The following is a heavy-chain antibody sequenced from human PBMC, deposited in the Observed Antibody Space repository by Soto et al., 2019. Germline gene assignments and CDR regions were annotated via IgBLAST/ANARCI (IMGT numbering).Heavy chain of an antibody. CDR2: IYYSGST. CDR1: GGSITSGGYY. J-gene: IGHJ4*02. V-gene: IGHV4-31*03. Sequence: SETLSLTCTVSGGSITSGGYYWSWIRQHPGKGLEFIGYIYYSGSTYYNPSLKSRVTISIDTSENQFSLKMNSVTAADTAVYYCARERSPVRYFDYWGQGTLVTVSS. CDR3: ARERSPVRYFDY.